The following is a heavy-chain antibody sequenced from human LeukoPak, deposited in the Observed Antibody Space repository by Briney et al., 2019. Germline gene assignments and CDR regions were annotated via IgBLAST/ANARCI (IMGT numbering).Heavy chain of an antibody. D-gene: IGHD6-19*01. Sequence: GGSLRLSCAASGFSFSSYSMNWVRQAPGKGLEWVSAISGGGGSTYYADSVKGRFTISRDNSKNTLYLQMNSLRAEDTAVYYCAKINSGAVAYDYWGQGTLVTVSS. CDR3: AKINSGAVAYDY. J-gene: IGHJ4*02. CDR1: GFSFSSYS. CDR2: ISGGGGST. V-gene: IGHV3-23*01.